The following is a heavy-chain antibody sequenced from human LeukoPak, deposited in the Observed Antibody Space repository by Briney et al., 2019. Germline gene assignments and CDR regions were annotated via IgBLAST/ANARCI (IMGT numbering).Heavy chain of an antibody. CDR1: GGSISSYY. CDR3: ARDPRDGSS. V-gene: IGHV4-59*01. CDR2: IDYSGSA. J-gene: IGHJ4*02. D-gene: IGHD5-24*01. Sequence: SETLSLTCTVSGGSISSYYWNWLRQPPGKGLDWIGFIDYSGSANINPSLKSRGTLSIDTSRSQFSLKLSSVTAADTAVYYCARDPRDGSSWGQGTLVTVSS.